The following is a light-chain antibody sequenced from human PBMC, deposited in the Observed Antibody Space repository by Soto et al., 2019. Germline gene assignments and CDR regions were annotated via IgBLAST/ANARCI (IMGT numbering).Light chain of an antibody. V-gene: IGLV2-8*01. CDR2: EVS. CDR1: SSDVGGSTY. CDR3: SSYGGRSNMI. J-gene: IGLJ2*01. Sequence: QSVLTQPPSASGSPGQSVTISCTGTSSDVGGSTYVSWYQQHPGKAPKLMIYEVSKRPSGVPDRFSGSKSGNTASLTVSGLQAEDEADYRCSSYGGRSNMIFGGGTTLTVL.